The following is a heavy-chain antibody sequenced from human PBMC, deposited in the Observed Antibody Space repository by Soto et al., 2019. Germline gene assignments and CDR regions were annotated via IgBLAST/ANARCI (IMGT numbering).Heavy chain of an antibody. J-gene: IGHJ4*02. CDR3: VKDAGWRCSGGSCYSGY. Sequence: EVQLLESGGGLVQPGGSLRLSCAASGFTFSSYAMSWVRQAPGKGLEWVSAISGSGGSTYYADSVKGRFTISRDNSKNTLYLQMNSLRAEDTAVYYCVKDAGWRCSGGSCYSGYWGQGTLVTVSS. V-gene: IGHV3-23*01. CDR1: GFTFSSYA. CDR2: ISGSGGST. D-gene: IGHD2-15*01.